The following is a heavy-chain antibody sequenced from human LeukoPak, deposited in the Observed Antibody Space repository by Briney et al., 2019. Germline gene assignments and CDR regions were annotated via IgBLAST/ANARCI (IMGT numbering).Heavy chain of an antibody. CDR2: IYTSGST. Sequence: PSETLSLTCTVSGGSISSGSYYWSWIRQPAGKGLEWIGRIYTSGSTNYNPSLKSRVTISVDTSKNQFSLKLSSVTAADTAVYYCARGATPIDYWGQGTLVTVSS. V-gene: IGHV4-61*02. CDR3: ARGATPIDY. J-gene: IGHJ4*02. CDR1: GGSISSGSYY. D-gene: IGHD2-15*01.